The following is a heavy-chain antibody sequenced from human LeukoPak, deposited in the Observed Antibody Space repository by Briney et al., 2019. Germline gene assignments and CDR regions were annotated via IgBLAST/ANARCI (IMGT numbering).Heavy chain of an antibody. CDR3: ARSSRYCSSTSCYSFDDY. CDR2: ISAYNGNT. D-gene: IGHD2-2*01. CDR1: GYTFTSYG. J-gene: IGHJ4*02. Sequence: ASVKVSCKASGYTFTSYGISWVRQAPGQGLEWMGWISAYNGNTNYAQKLQGRVTMTTDTSTSTAYMELRSLRSDDTAVYYCARSSRYCSSTSCYSFDDYWGQGTLVTVSS. V-gene: IGHV1-18*01.